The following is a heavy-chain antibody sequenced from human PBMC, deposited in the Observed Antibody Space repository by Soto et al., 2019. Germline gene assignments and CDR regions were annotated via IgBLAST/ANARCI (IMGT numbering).Heavy chain of an antibody. CDR1: GFTFSSYA. Sequence: VGSLRLSCAASGFTFSSYAMHWVRQAPGKGLEWVAVISYDGSNKYYADSVKGRFTISRDNSKNTLYLQMNSLRAEDTAVYYCASTSGFWSGYYAYWGQGTLVTVSS. V-gene: IGHV3-30-3*01. CDR3: ASTSGFWSGYYAY. D-gene: IGHD3-3*01. CDR2: ISYDGSNK. J-gene: IGHJ4*02.